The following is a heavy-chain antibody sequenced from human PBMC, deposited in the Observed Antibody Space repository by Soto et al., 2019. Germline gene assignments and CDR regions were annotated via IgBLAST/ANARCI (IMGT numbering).Heavy chain of an antibody. D-gene: IGHD4-4*01. CDR2: INHSGST. Sequence: SETLSLTCAVYGGSLSGYYWSWIRQPPGKGLEWIGEINHSGSTNYNPSLKSRVTISVDTSKNQFSLKLSSVTAADTAVYYCARGPTTEYYYGMDVWGQGTTVTVSS. CDR3: ARGPTTEYYYGMDV. V-gene: IGHV4-34*01. J-gene: IGHJ6*02. CDR1: GGSLSGYY.